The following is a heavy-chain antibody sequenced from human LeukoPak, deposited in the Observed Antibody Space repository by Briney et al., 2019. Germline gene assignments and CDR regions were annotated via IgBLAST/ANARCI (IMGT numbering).Heavy chain of an antibody. D-gene: IGHD4-23*01. Sequence: GGSLRLSCAASGFTVSSNYMSWVRQAPRKGLECVSVIYSGGSTYYADSVKGRFTISRDNSKNTLYLQMNSLRAEDTAVYYCAREGGGDYFDYWGQGTLVTVSS. V-gene: IGHV3-53*01. CDR1: GFTVSSNY. CDR2: IYSGGST. J-gene: IGHJ4*02. CDR3: AREGGGDYFDY.